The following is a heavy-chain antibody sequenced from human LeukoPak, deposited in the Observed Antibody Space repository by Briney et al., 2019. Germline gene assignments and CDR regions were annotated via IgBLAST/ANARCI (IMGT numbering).Heavy chain of an antibody. Sequence: PSETLSLTCTVSGGSISSYYWSWIRQPPGKGLEWIGYIYYSGSTNYNPSLKSRVTISVDTSKNQFSLKLSSVTAADTAVYYCARHVIIGSLNYYYGMDVWGQGTTVTVSS. V-gene: IGHV4-59*08. D-gene: IGHD1-20*01. J-gene: IGHJ6*02. CDR3: ARHVIIGSLNYYYGMDV. CDR1: GGSISSYY. CDR2: IYYSGST.